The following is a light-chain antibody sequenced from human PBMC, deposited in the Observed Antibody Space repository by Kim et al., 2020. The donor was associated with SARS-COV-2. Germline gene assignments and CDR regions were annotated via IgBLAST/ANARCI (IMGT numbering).Light chain of an antibody. CDR3: QQYYSYPRT. V-gene: IGKV1-8*01. J-gene: IGKJ1*01. CDR1: QSISSY. Sequence: ASTGDRVTITCRASQSISSYLAWYQQKPGKAPKHLIYAASTLQSGVPSRFSGSGSGTDFTLTISCLQSEDCATYYCQQYYSYPRTFGQGTKVDIK. CDR2: AAS.